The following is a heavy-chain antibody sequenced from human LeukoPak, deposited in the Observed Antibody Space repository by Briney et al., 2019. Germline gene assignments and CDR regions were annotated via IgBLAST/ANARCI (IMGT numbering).Heavy chain of an antibody. J-gene: IGHJ4*02. CDR2: INPKSGGT. Sequence: ASVKVSCKASGYSFTGHYMHWVRQAPGQGLEWMGWINPKSGGTNYAQKFQGRVTMTRDTSISTAYMELSRLRSDDTAVYYCARTIAAGTVLDYWGQGTLVTVSS. V-gene: IGHV1-2*02. D-gene: IGHD6-13*01. CDR1: GYSFTGHY. CDR3: ARTIAAGTVLDY.